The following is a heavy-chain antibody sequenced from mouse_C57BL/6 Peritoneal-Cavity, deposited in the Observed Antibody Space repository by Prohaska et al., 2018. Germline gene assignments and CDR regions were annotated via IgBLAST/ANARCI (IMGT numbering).Heavy chain of an antibody. CDR3: ALYGNYGN. CDR1: GYTFTSYW. CDR2: IDPSDSYT. Sequence: QVQLQQPGAELVKPGASVKLSCKASGYTFTSYWMQWLKQRPGQGLEWIGEIDPSDSYTNYNQKFKGKATLTVDTSSSTAYMQLSSLTSEDSAVYYCALYGNYGNWGQGTLVTVSA. J-gene: IGHJ3*01. D-gene: IGHD2-1*01. V-gene: IGHV1-50*01.